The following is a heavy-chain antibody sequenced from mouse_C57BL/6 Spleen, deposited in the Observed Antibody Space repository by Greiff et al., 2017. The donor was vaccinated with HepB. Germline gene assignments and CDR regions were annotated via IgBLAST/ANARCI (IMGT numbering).Heavy chain of an antibody. CDR2: IRSKSNNYAT. J-gene: IGHJ3*01. CDR3: VRNNYSNWFAY. CDR1: GFSFNTYA. D-gene: IGHD2-5*01. Sequence: EVMLVESGGGLVQPKGSLKLSCAASGFSFNTYAMNWVRQAPGKGLEWVARIRSKSNNYATYYADSVKDRFTISRDDSESMLYLQMNNLKTEDTAMYYCVRNNYSNWFAYWGQGTLVTVSA. V-gene: IGHV10-1*01.